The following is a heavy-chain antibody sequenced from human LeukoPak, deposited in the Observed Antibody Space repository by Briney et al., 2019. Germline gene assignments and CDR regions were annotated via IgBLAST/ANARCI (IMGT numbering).Heavy chain of an antibody. CDR1: GGSISSYY. CDR2: IYYSGST. D-gene: IGHD3-10*01. V-gene: IGHV4-59*12. Sequence: SETLSLTCTVSGGSISSYYWSWIRQPPGKGLEWIGCIYYSGSTNYNPSLKSRVTISVDTSKNQFSLKLSSVTAADTAVYYCAREGLNMVRGVIPKEAWGWFDPWGQGTLVTVSS. CDR3: AREGLNMVRGVIPKEAWGWFDP. J-gene: IGHJ5*02.